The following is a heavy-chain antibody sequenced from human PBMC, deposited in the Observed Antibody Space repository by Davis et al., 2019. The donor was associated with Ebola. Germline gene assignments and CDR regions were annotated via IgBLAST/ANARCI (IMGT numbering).Heavy chain of an antibody. J-gene: IGHJ3*02. CDR3: ARDLYYYDSSGYYKVDAFDI. V-gene: IGHV4-59*01. D-gene: IGHD3-22*01. Sequence: SETLSLTCTVSGGSMSSYYWSWIRQPPGKGLKWIGYIYYSGSINYNPSLKSRVTISVDTSKNQFSLKLSSVTAADTAVYYCARDLYYYDSSGYYKVDAFDIWGQGTMVTVSS. CDR1: GGSMSSYY. CDR2: IYYSGSI.